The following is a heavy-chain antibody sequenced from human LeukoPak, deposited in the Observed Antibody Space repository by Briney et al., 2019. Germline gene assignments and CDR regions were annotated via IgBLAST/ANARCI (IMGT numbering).Heavy chain of an antibody. CDR2: INTGSTYM. Sequence: GGSLGLSCAASGFYFSGYSMNWVRQAPGKGLEWVSSINTGSTYMYYADSVKGRFTISRDNAKNSLHLQMYSLRAEDTAVYFCARVEATTGRNYHYYYMDVWGKGTTVTVSS. CDR1: GFYFSGYS. CDR3: ARVEATTGRNYHYYYMDV. J-gene: IGHJ6*03. D-gene: IGHD1-1*01. V-gene: IGHV3-21*06.